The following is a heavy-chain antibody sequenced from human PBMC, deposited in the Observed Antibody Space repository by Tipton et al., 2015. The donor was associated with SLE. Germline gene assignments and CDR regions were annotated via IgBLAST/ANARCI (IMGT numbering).Heavy chain of an antibody. CDR3: ARRSGSLLDY. V-gene: IGHV4-39*07. CDR2: IYHSGNT. J-gene: IGHJ4*02. CDR1: GGSISSGSHY. D-gene: IGHD1-26*01. Sequence: GLVKPSETLSLTCTVSGGSISSGSHYWGWIRQSPGKGLEWIGSIYHSGNTYYNPSLQSRVTISQDTSKHLFSLKLTSVTAADTAVYYCARRSGSLLDYWGQGTLVTVSS.